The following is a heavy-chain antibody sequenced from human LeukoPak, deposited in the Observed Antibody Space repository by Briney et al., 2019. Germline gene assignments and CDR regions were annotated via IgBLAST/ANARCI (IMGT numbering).Heavy chain of an antibody. J-gene: IGHJ4*02. D-gene: IGHD3-16*02. CDR3: ARLYDYVWGSYRHFDY. V-gene: IGHV1-69*13. Sequence: GASVKVSCKASGGTFSSYAISWVRQAPGQGLEWTGGIIPIFGTANYAQKFQGRVTITADESTSTAYMELSSLRSEDTAVYYCARLYDYVWGSYRHFDYWGQGTLVTVSS. CDR2: IIPIFGTA. CDR1: GGTFSSYA.